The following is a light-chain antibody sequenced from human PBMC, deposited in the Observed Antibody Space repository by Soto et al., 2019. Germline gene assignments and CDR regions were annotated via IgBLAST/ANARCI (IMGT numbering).Light chain of an antibody. Sequence: EIVLTQSPGTLSLSTGERATLSCRASQSVSSSYLAWYQQKPGQAPRLLIYGASSRATGIPDRFSGSGSGTDFTLTISRLEPEDFAVYYCQQRSNWPLTFGGGTKV. CDR2: GAS. V-gene: IGKV3D-20*02. CDR3: QQRSNWPLT. CDR1: QSVSSSY. J-gene: IGKJ4*01.